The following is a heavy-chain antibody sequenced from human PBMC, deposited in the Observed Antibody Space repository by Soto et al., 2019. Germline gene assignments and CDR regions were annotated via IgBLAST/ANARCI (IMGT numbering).Heavy chain of an antibody. D-gene: IGHD6-25*01. CDR1: GFTFSSYA. V-gene: IGHV3-48*04. J-gene: IGHJ6*03. Sequence: GGSLRLSCAASGFTFSSYAMHWVRQAPGKGLEWVSYISSSGSTIYYADSVKGRFTISRDNAKNSLYLQMNSLRAEDTAVYYCARLQRNYMDVWGKGTTVTVS. CDR3: ARLQRNYMDV. CDR2: ISSSGSTI.